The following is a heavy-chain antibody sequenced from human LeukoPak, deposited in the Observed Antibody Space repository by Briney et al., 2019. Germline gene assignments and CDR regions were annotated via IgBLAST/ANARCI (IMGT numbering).Heavy chain of an antibody. J-gene: IGHJ5*02. V-gene: IGHV4-59*01. CDR3: VRLGRTSGSYSLDP. Sequence: PSETLSLTCTVSGGPINSDYWNWIRQPPGKGLEWFGYISYTGSTNYNPSLESRLSISLDTSKNPFSLNLSSVTAADTGAYYCVRLGRTSGSYSLDPWGQGTLVTVSS. D-gene: IGHD1-26*01. CDR1: GGPINSDY. CDR2: ISYTGST.